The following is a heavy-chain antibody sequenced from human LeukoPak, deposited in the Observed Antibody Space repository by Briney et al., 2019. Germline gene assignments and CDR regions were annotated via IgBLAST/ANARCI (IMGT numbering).Heavy chain of an antibody. D-gene: IGHD4-17*01. CDR1: GGSVSSGGYS. J-gene: IGHJ5*02. Sequence: PSETLSLTCAVSGGSVSSGGYSWSWIRQPPGKGLEWIGYIYHSGSTYYNPSLKSRVTISVDRSKNQFSRKLSSVTAADPAVYYCARGPDGDYNWFDPWGQGTLVTVSS. CDR2: IYHSGST. V-gene: IGHV4-30-2*01. CDR3: ARGPDGDYNWFDP.